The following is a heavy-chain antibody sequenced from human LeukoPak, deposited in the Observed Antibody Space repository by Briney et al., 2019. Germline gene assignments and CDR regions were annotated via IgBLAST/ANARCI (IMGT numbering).Heavy chain of an antibody. Sequence: GGSLRLSCAASGFTFSTYWMHWVRQAPGKGLVWASRIKTDGTITTYADSVKGRFTISRDNAKSTLYLQMNSLRVEDTAVYYCARGGGANYNMDVWGKGTTVTVSS. CDR1: GFTFSTYW. D-gene: IGHD3-16*01. J-gene: IGHJ6*03. CDR2: IKTDGTIT. V-gene: IGHV3-74*01. CDR3: ARGGGANYNMDV.